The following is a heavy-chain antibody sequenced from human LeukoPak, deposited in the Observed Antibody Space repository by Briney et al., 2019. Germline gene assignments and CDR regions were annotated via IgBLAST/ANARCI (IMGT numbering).Heavy chain of an antibody. J-gene: IGHJ4*02. Sequence: PGGSPTLSSAPSGFQSDADGVNWSHQLPGPGLKWIASISTVSSYIEYADLRGRFVVTRENAKKSLYLQINSLRAEETAVYFCVKYSAFCADSSGNWFAHFDHWGQGTQVIVSS. CDR3: VKYSAFCADSSGNWFAHFDH. D-gene: IGHD6-19*01. V-gene: IGHV3-21*01. CDR2: ISTVSSYI. CDR1: GFQSDADG.